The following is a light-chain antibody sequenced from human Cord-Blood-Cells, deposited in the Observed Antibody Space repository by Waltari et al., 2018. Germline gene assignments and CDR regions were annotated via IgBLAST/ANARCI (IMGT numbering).Light chain of an antibody. Sequence: QSALTQPASVSGSPGQSITISCPGTSSDVGRYTLVSWYQQHPGKAPKLMIYEVSKRPSGVSNRFSGSKSGNTASLTISGLQAEDEADYYCCSYAGSSTYLFGGGTKLTVL. CDR2: EVS. CDR3: CSYAGSSTYL. J-gene: IGLJ2*01. V-gene: IGLV2-23*02. CDR1: SSDVGRYTL.